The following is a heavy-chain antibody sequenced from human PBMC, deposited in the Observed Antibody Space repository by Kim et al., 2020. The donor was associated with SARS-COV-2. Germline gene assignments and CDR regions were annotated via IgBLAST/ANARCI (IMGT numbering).Heavy chain of an antibody. CDR3: VKEKYSSSWYQGDY. V-gene: IGHV3-64D*09. J-gene: IGHJ4*02. CDR2: ISSNGGST. Sequence: GGSLRLSCSASGFTFSSYAMHWVRQAPGKGLEYVSAISSNGGSTYYADSVKGRFTISRDNSKNTLYLQMSSLRAEDTAVYYCVKEKYSSSWYQGDYWGQGTLVTVSS. CDR1: GFTFSSYA. D-gene: IGHD6-13*01.